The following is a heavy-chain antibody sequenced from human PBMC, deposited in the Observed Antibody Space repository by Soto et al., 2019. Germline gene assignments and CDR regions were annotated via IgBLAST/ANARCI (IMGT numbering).Heavy chain of an antibody. CDR1: GFTVSSNY. CDR2: IYSGGST. V-gene: IGHV3-53*01. CDR3: ARDPPATIHGMDV. Sequence: QPGGSLRLSCAASGFTVSSNYMSWVRQAPGKGLEWVSVIYSGGSTYYADSVRGRFTISRDNSKNTLYLQMKSLRAEDTAVYYCARDPPATIHGMDVWGQGTTVTVSS. J-gene: IGHJ6*02.